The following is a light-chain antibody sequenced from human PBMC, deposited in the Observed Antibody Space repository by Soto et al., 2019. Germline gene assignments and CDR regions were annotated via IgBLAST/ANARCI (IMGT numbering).Light chain of an antibody. CDR1: SSDVGGYNY. J-gene: IGLJ1*01. Sequence: QSALTQPASVSGSPGQSITISCTGTSSDVGGYNYVSWYQQHPGKAPKRMIYDVSNRPSGVSNRFSGSKSGNTASLTISGLHAEDEADYYCSSYTSSSTLVFGTGTKLTVL. V-gene: IGLV2-14*01. CDR2: DVS. CDR3: SSYTSSSTLV.